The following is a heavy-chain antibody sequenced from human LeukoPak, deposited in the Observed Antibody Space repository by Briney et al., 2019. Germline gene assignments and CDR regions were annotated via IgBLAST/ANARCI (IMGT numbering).Heavy chain of an antibody. D-gene: IGHD1-1*01. V-gene: IGHV3-23*01. Sequence: PGGSLRLSCAASGFTFNTFAMSWVRQAPGEGLEWVSVIGGSSGTTYYADSVKGRFTISRDNSKNMLFLQMNSLSAEDTAVYYCARGKGTSWKYYFGSWGQGTRVIVSS. CDR3: ARGKGTSWKYYFGS. CDR1: GFTFNTFA. J-gene: IGHJ4*02. CDR2: IGGSSGTT.